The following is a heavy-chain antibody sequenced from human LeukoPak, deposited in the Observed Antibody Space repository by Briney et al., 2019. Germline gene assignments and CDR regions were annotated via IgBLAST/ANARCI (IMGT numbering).Heavy chain of an antibody. D-gene: IGHD5-18*01. J-gene: IGHJ5*02. CDR3: AREVLGYSYGDNWFDP. CDR2: LYKGGST. V-gene: IGHV3-66*01. CDR1: GFSVNDDH. Sequence: QPGGSLRLSCEASGFSVNDDHMTWVRQAPGKGLQWVSVLYKGGSTHYADSVKARFSISRDTSKNTVFLHMKSLRVEDTAVYYCAREVLGYSYGDNWFDPWGQGSLVTVSS.